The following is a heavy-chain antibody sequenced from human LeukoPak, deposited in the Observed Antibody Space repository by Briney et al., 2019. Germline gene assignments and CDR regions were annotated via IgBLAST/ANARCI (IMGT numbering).Heavy chain of an antibody. Sequence: PSETLSLTCAVSGASISSYYWDWIRQSPGKGLEWIGAIYYSGVTFYNPSLKSRVTISVDTSKNQFSLKLTSVTAADTSIYYCVGRKSTTPNWFDPWGQGTLVTVSS. CDR1: GASISSYY. D-gene: IGHD1-1*01. CDR3: VGRKSTTPNWFDP. J-gene: IGHJ5*02. CDR2: IYYSGVT. V-gene: IGHV4-59*04.